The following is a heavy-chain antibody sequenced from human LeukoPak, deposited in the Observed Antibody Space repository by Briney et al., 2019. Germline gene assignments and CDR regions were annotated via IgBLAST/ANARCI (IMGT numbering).Heavy chain of an antibody. V-gene: IGHV1-69*13. Sequence: VKLSCKASGGPFTNYVITRVRQAPGQRLEWMGGSLPFLNTSNYEQKLPGRVTISADESTITASTDLTSLTSDDTAVYYGARSGISSSHYWGQGTRVIVSS. CDR2: SLPFLNTS. D-gene: IGHD6-6*01. CDR3: ARSGISSSHY. J-gene: IGHJ4*02. CDR1: GGPFTNYV.